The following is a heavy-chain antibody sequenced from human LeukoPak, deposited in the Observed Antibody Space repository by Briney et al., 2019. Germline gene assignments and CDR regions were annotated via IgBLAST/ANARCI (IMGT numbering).Heavy chain of an antibody. CDR2: ISSSSSYI. CDR3: ARSPRPHYFDY. J-gene: IGHJ4*02. Sequence: GGSLRLSCAASGFTFSSYSINWVRQAPGKGLEWVSSISSSSSYIYYADSVKGRFTISRDNAKNSLYLQMNSLRAEDTAVYYCARSPRPHYFDYWGQGTLVTVSS. D-gene: IGHD1-1*01. V-gene: IGHV3-21*01. CDR1: GFTFSSYS.